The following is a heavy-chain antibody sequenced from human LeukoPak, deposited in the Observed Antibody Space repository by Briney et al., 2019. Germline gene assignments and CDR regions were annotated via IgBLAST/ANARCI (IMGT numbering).Heavy chain of an antibody. J-gene: IGHJ3*02. CDR3: ASTKTIAARAFDI. Sequence: SETLSLTCTVSGGSISSYHWSWIRQPPGKGLEWIGHIYYTGSTNYNPSLKSRVTISLDTSKNQFSLKLSSVTAADTAVYYCASTKTIAARAFDIWGQGTMVTVSS. V-gene: IGHV4-59*01. CDR2: IYYTGST. D-gene: IGHD6-6*01. CDR1: GGSISSYH.